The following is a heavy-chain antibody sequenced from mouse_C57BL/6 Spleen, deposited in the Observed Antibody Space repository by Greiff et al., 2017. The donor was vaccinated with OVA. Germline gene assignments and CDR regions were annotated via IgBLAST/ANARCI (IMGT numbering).Heavy chain of an antibody. D-gene: IGHD2-5*01. CDR2: ISNLAYSI. CDR1: GFTFSDYG. J-gene: IGHJ2*01. V-gene: IGHV5-15*01. Sequence: EVQLVESGGGLVQPGGSLKLSCAASGFTFSDYGMAWVRQAPRKGPEWVAFISNLAYSIYYADTVTGRFTISRENAKNTLYLEMSSLRSEDTAMYYGARRSSNYPYYFDYWGQGTTLTVSS. CDR3: ARRSSNYPYYFDY.